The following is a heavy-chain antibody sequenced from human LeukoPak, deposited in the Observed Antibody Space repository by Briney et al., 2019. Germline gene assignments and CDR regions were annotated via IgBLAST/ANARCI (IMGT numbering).Heavy chain of an antibody. V-gene: IGHV3-74*01. Sequence: GGSLRLSCAASGFTFSSYWMHWVRQAPGKGLGWVSRINSDGSSTIYADSVKGRFTISRDNAKNTLYLQMNSLRAEDTAVYYCARGLLWFGELFDYWGQGTLVTVSS. CDR3: ARGLLWFGELFDY. D-gene: IGHD3-10*01. CDR2: INSDGSST. J-gene: IGHJ4*02. CDR1: GFTFSSYW.